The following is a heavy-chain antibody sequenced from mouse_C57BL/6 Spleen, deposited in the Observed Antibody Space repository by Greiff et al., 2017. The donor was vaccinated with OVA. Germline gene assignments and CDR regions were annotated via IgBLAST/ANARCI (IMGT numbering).Heavy chain of an antibody. Sequence: QVQLQQPGAELVKPGASVKMSCKASGYTFTSYWITWVKQRPGQGLEWIGDIYPGSGSTNYNEKFKSKATLTVDTSSSTAYMQLSSLTSEDSAVYYCARGEGYDYDGGAWFAYWGQGTLVTVSA. CDR2: IYPGSGST. CDR3: ARGEGYDYDGGAWFAY. V-gene: IGHV1-55*01. CDR1: GYTFTSYW. J-gene: IGHJ3*01. D-gene: IGHD2-4*01.